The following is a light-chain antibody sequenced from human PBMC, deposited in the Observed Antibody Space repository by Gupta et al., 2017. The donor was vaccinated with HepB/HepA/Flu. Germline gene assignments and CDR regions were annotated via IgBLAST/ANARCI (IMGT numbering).Light chain of an antibody. CDR2: DVS. V-gene: IGLV2-11*01. Sequence: QSALTQPRSVSGSPGQSVTISCPGTSSDVGSYNYVSWYQQHPGKAPKLMISDVSKRPSGVPERVSGSKSGNTASLTSSGLQAEDEADYYCCSYAGSYTYVIFGGGTQLTVL. J-gene: IGLJ2*01. CDR1: SSDVGSYNY. CDR3: CSYAGSYTYVI.